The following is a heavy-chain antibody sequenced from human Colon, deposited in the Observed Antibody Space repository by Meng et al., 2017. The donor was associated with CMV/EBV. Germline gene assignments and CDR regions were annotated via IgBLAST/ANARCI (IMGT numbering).Heavy chain of an antibody. J-gene: IGHJ6*02. D-gene: IGHD2-2*01. CDR2: INPNSGGT. CDR1: NDSFSRFG. CDR3: ARVRPDEIVVVPAPGYYYYYGMDV. V-gene: IGHV1-2*02. Sequence: ASVKVSCKASNDSFSRFGINWVRQAPGQGLEWMGWINPNSGGTNYAQKFQGRVTMTRDTSISTAYMELSRLRSDDTAVYYCARVRPDEIVVVPAPGYYYYYGMDVWGQGTTVTVSS.